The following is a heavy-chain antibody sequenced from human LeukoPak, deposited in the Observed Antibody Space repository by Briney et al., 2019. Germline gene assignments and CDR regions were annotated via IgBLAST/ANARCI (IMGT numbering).Heavy chain of an antibody. Sequence: SETLSHTWNGSGGSISSYYWSWIRQPAGKGLEWIGRIYTSGSTNYNPSLKSRVTISVDTSKNQFSLKLSSVTAADTAVYYCARDLDFWSGYYWGFDYWGQGTLVTVSS. CDR2: IYTSGST. D-gene: IGHD3-3*01. V-gene: IGHV4-4*07. CDR3: ARDLDFWSGYYWGFDY. CDR1: GGSISSYY. J-gene: IGHJ4*02.